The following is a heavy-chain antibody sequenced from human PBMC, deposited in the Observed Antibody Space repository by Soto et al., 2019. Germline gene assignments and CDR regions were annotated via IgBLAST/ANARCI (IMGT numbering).Heavy chain of an antibody. D-gene: IGHD1-20*01. J-gene: IGHJ6*01. CDR3: ARGNWNGMDV. CDR1: DGSISIYY. Sequence: PSETLCVTCTVSDGSISIYYWSWIRQPPGKGLDWIGYLYYSGSTNYNRSLKSRVTISVDTSKKQFSLKLSSVTAADTPVYYCARGNWNGMDVWGQGTTVTVSS. V-gene: IGHV4-59*01. CDR2: LYYSGST.